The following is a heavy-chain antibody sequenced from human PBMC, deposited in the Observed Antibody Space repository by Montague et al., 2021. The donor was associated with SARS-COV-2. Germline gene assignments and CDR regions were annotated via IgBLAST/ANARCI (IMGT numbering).Heavy chain of an antibody. Sequence: SETLSLTCTVSGGSISSSSYYWGWIRQPPGKGLEWIGYIYDSGSTNYKSSLRSRVTIPVDTSKNQFSLKLNSVTAADTAVYYCARHRRSRYGNFDYWGQGTLVTVSS. D-gene: IGHD1-1*01. CDR1: GGSISSSSYY. CDR3: ARHRRSRYGNFDY. V-gene: IGHV4-61*05. J-gene: IGHJ4*02. CDR2: IYDSGST.